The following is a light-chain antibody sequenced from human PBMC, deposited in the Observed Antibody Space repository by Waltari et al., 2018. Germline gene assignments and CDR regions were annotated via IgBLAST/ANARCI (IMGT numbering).Light chain of an antibody. CDR3: QHYDKWLRYS. V-gene: IGKV3-15*01. CDR2: GGS. J-gene: IGKJ2*01. CDR1: QSISTN. Sequence: IVMTQSPATLSVSPGERATLSCRASQSISTNLAWFQEKPGQAPRLLICGGSTRATGVPARFSGSGSGTYFTLVISSLRSEDFAVYYCQHYDKWLRYSFGQGTKVEIK.